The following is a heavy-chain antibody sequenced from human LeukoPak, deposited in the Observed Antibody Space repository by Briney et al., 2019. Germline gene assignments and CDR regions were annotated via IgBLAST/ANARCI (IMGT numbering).Heavy chain of an antibody. Sequence: SETLSLTCTVSGGSISSSSYYWGWIRQPPGKGLEWIGSIYYSGSTYYNPSLKSRVTISVDTSKNQFSLKLSSVTAADTAVYYRARHPLGITFGGVIVSNYFDYWGQGTLVTVSS. J-gene: IGHJ4*02. CDR1: GGSISSSSYY. CDR2: IYYSGST. D-gene: IGHD3-16*02. V-gene: IGHV4-39*01. CDR3: ARHPLGITFGGVIVSNYFDY.